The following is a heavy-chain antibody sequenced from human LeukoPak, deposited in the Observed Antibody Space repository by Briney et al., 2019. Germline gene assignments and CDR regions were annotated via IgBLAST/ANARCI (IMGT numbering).Heavy chain of an antibody. D-gene: IGHD3-22*01. CDR3: ARKTDSSGSGDY. CDR2: IYSRGGT. Sequence: GGSLRLSCAASGFTISSNFMSWVRQAPGKGLECVSVIYSRGGTYYADSVQGRFTISRDASENTLFLQMNSLRADDTAVYYCARKTDSSGSGDYWGQGTLVTVSS. V-gene: IGHV3-53*01. J-gene: IGHJ4*02. CDR1: GFTISSNF.